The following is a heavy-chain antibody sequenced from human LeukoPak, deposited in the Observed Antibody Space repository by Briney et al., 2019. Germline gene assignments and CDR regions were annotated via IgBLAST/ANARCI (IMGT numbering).Heavy chain of an antibody. J-gene: IGHJ6*02. CDR2: IYSGGST. D-gene: IGHD5-12*01. Sequence: GGSLRLSCAASGFTVSSNYMSWVRQASGKGLEWVSVIYSGGSTYYADSVKGRFTISRDNSKNTLYLQMNSLRAEDTAVYYCARGGTNSGYDHFYYYYGMDVWGQGTTVTVSS. CDR3: ARGGTNSGYDHFYYYYGMDV. V-gene: IGHV3-53*01. CDR1: GFTVSSNY.